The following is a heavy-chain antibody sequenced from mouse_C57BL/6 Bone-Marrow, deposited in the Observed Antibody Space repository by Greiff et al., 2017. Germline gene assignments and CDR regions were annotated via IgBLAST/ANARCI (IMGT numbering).Heavy chain of an antibody. D-gene: IGHD1-1*01. V-gene: IGHV1-64*01. CDR2: IHPNSGST. CDR1: GYTFTSYW. Sequence: QVQLQQSGAELVKPGASVKLSCKASGYTFTSYWMHWVKQRPGQGLEWIGMIHPNSGSTNYNEKFKSKATLTVDKSSSTAYMQLSSLTSEDSAVYYCARAYGSSYAYAMDYWGQGTSVTVSS. J-gene: IGHJ4*01. CDR3: ARAYGSSYAYAMDY.